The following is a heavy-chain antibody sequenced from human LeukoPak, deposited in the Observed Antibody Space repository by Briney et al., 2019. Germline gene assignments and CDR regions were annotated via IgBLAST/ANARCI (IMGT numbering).Heavy chain of an antibody. J-gene: IGHJ3*02. V-gene: IGHV4-59*08. Sequence: PPETLSLTCTVSGGSLSSFYWSWIRQPPGKGLEWIGYIYYSGRTNFNPSLKSRVTISVDTSKNQFSLKLSSVTAADTAVYYCARHSGSRDGFDIWGQGTMVTVSS. D-gene: IGHD1-26*01. CDR2: IYYSGRT. CDR3: ARHSGSRDGFDI. CDR1: GGSLSSFY.